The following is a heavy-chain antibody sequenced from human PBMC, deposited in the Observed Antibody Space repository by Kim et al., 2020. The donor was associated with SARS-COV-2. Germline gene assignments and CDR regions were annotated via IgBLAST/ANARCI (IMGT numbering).Heavy chain of an antibody. CDR3: ATLPSGNNRFDN. CDR1: GFTFSDHY. Sequence: GGSLRLSCAASGFTFSDHYMDWVRQAPGKRLEWVGRSRSKADTYSTEYAASVKGRFTISRDDSQNSLYLQMNNLKTEDTAIYYCATLPSGNNRFDNWGQGALVTVSS. J-gene: IGHJ4*02. CDR2: SRSKADTYST. D-gene: IGHD1-20*01. V-gene: IGHV3-72*01.